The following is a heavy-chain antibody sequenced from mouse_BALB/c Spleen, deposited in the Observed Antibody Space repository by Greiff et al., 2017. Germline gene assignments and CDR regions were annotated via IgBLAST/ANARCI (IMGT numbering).Heavy chain of an antibody. CDR2: ISSGGSTI. CDR3: ARRDKDAMDY. V-gene: IGHV5-17*02. J-gene: IGHJ4*01. CDR1: GFTFSSFG. Sequence: EVQVVESGGGLVQPGGSRKLSCAASGFTFSSFGMHWVRQAPEKGLEWVAYISSGGSTIYYADTVKGRFTISRDNPKNTLFLQMTSLRSEDTAMYYCARRDKDAMDYWGQGTSVTVSS.